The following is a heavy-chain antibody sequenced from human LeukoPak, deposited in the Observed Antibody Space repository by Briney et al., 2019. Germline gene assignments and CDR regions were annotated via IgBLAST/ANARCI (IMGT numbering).Heavy chain of an antibody. Sequence: ASVKVSCKVSGYTLTELSMHWVRQAPGKGLEWMGGFDPEDGETIYAQKFQGRVTMTEDTSTDTAYMELSSLRSEDTAVYYCARERAYMVRGVNPYYYYGMDVWGQGTTVTVSS. CDR1: GYTLTELS. D-gene: IGHD3-10*01. CDR3: ARERAYMVRGVNPYYYYGMDV. J-gene: IGHJ6*02. V-gene: IGHV1-24*01. CDR2: FDPEDGET.